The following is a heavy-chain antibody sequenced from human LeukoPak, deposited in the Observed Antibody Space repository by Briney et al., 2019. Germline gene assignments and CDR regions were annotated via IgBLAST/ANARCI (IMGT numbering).Heavy chain of an antibody. V-gene: IGHV4-30-2*01. CDR3: ARESFEEPGTMDH. CDR2: IYHSGST. CDR1: GGSISSGGYS. D-gene: IGHD4/OR15-4a*01. J-gene: IGHJ4*02. Sequence: SQTLSLTCAVSGGSISSGGYSWSWIRQPPGKGLEWIGYIYHSGSTYYNPSLKSRATIFLDTSMNQFSLGLTSVTAADTALYFCARESFEEPGTMDHWGQGTLVSVSS.